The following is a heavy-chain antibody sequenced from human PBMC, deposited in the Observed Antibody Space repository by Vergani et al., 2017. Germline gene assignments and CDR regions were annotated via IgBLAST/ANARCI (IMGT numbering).Heavy chain of an antibody. CDR3: AREERSNTSPFVGD. J-gene: IGHJ4*02. Sequence: EVQLLQSGGGVVQPGGSLRLSCVASGFTFSNSAMSWVRQTSGKGLEWVSAISGHGDRTYYADSVKGRFTISRDNSKNTVYLQMNSLKAEDRATYYCAREERSNTSPFVGDWGQGTLVTV. CDR2: ISGHGDRT. D-gene: IGHD2/OR15-2a*01. CDR1: GFTFSNSA. V-gene: IGHV3-23*01.